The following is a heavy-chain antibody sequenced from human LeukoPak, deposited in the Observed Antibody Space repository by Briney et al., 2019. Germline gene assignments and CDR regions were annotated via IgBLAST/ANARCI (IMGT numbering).Heavy chain of an antibody. D-gene: IGHD3-10*01. Sequence: SETLSLTCAVYGGSVSGYYWSWIRQPPGKGLEWIGEINHSGSTNYNPSLKSRVTISVDTSKNQFSLKLSSVTAADTAVYYCARGAVVRGVMTLDYWGQGTLVTVSS. CDR3: ARGAVVRGVMTLDY. J-gene: IGHJ4*02. V-gene: IGHV4-34*01. CDR1: GGSVSGYY. CDR2: INHSGST.